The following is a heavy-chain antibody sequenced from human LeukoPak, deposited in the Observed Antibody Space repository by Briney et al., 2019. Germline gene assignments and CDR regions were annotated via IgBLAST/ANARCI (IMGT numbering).Heavy chain of an antibody. D-gene: IGHD5-12*01. Sequence: ASVKVSCKASGYTFTDYYLHWVRQAPGQGLEWMGWINLNSGGTNSAQKFQGRVAMTRDTSISTAYMDLSRLRSDDTAVYYCARAPPGYSGFKGLVDWGQGTLVTVSS. CDR2: INLNSGGT. CDR1: GYTFTDYY. V-gene: IGHV1-2*02. J-gene: IGHJ4*02. CDR3: ARAPPGYSGFKGLVD.